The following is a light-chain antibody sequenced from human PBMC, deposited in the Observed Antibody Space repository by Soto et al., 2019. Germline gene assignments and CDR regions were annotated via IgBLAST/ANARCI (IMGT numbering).Light chain of an antibody. CDR3: ATWDDSLNSWV. J-gene: IGLJ3*02. CDR2: SNN. V-gene: IGLV1-44*01. CDR1: SSNIGSNI. Sequence: QSVLTQPPSASGTPGQRVTISCSGSSSNIGSNIVNWYQQLPGTAPKLLIYSNNQWPSGVPDRFSGSKSGTSASLAISGLQSEDEADYYCATWDDSLNSWVFGGGTKVTVL.